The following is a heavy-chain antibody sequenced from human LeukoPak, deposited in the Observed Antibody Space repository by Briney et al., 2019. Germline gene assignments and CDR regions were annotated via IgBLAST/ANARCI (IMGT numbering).Heavy chain of an antibody. V-gene: IGHV3-21*01. CDR2: ISSSSSYI. CDR3: ARDREGEPPFHDY. Sequence: PGGSLRLSCAASGFTFSSYSMNWFRQAPGKGLEGVSSISSSSSYIYYADSGKGRFTISRDNAKNSLYLQMSSLRAEDTVVYYCARDREGEPPFHDYWGQGTLVTVSS. D-gene: IGHD3-16*01. J-gene: IGHJ4*02. CDR1: GFTFSSYS.